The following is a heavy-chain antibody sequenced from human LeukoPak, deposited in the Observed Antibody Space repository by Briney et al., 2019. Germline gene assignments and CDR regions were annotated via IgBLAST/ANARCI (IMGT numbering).Heavy chain of an antibody. Sequence: ASVKVSCKASGYTFTGYYMHWVRQAPGQGLEWMGWINPNSGGINYAQKFQGRVTMTRDTSISTAYMELSRLRSDDTAVYYCARGVYRITMVRGVIIPFDYWGQGTLVTVSS. J-gene: IGHJ4*02. CDR1: GYTFTGYY. CDR3: ARGVYRITMVRGVIIPFDY. V-gene: IGHV1-2*02. CDR2: INPNSGGI. D-gene: IGHD3-10*01.